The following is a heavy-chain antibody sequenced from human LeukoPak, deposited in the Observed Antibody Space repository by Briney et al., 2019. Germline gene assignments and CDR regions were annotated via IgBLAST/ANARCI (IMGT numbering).Heavy chain of an antibody. J-gene: IGHJ1*01. CDR2: ISGSGGST. D-gene: IGHD1-26*01. Sequence: GGSLRLSCAASGFTFSSYAMSWVRQAPGKGLEWVSAISGSGGSTYYADSVKGRFTISRDNSKNTLYLQMNSLRAEDTAVYYCANGKSYSGCYLPSIKYFQHWGQGTLVTVSS. CDR3: ANGKSYSGCYLPSIKYFQH. V-gene: IGHV3-23*01. CDR1: GFTFSSYA.